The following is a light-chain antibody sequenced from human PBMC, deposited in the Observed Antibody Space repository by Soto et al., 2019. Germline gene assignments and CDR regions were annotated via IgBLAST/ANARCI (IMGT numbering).Light chain of an antibody. CDR3: LQYNDWQFT. CDR2: GAF. V-gene: IGKV3-15*01. CDR1: QSVSSK. Sequence: EIVMTQSPATLSVSPGEGATLSCKASQSVSSKLAWYQQKPGQAHRVLIYGAFTRDTGIPARFSGSGSGTEFTISIGSLRSEDFAVYYCLQYNDWQFTFGHGTKLEI. J-gene: IGKJ2*01.